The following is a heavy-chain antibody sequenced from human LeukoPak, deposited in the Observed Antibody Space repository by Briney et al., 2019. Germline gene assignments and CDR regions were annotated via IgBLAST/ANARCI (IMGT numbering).Heavy chain of an antibody. J-gene: IGHJ4*02. V-gene: IGHV3-48*03. CDR1: GFTFSSYE. CDR2: ISSSGSTI. D-gene: IGHD6-19*01. CDR3: ASHLQWLGPYYFDY. Sequence: GGSLRLSCAASGFTFSSYEMNWVRQAPGKGLEWVSYISSSGSTIYYADSVKGRFTISRDNAKNSLYLQMNSLRAEDTAVYYCASHLQWLGPYYFDYWGQGTLVTVSS.